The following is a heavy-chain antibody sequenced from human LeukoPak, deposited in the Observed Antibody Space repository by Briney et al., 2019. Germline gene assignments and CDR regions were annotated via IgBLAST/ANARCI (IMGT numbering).Heavy chain of an antibody. J-gene: IGHJ4*02. V-gene: IGHV4-39*01. CDR3: ASSTTVITLDY. CDR1: GGSISSSSYY. CDR2: IYYSGST. Sequence: SETLSLTCTVSGGSISSSSYYWGWIRQPPGKGLEWIGSIYYSGSTYYNPSLKSRVTISVDTSKNQFSLKLSSVTAADTAVCYCASSTTVITLDYWGKRTLVTVSS. D-gene: IGHD4-17*01.